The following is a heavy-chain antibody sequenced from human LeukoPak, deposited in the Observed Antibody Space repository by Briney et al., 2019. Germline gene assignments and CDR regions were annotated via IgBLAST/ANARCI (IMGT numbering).Heavy chain of an antibody. Sequence: GGSLRLSCAVSGITLSNYGMSWVRQAPGKGLEWVAGISDRGSRTNYADSVKGRFTISTDHPENTQYLEMNSLRAEDTAVYFCAKRGVVIRVILVGFHKEAYYFDSWGQGALVTVSS. J-gene: IGHJ4*02. CDR2: ISDRGSRT. CDR3: AKRGVVIRVILVGFHKEAYYFDS. V-gene: IGHV3-23*01. D-gene: IGHD3-22*01. CDR1: GITLSNYG.